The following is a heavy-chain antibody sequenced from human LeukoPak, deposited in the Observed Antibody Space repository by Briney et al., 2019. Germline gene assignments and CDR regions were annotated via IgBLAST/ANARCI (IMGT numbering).Heavy chain of an antibody. J-gene: IGHJ4*02. CDR3: ARGDVFHWLREDY. V-gene: IGHV1-8*01. CDR1: GYTFTSYD. CDR2: MNPNSGNT. Sequence: ASVKVSCKASGYTFTSYDINWVRQATGQGLEWMGWMNPNSGNTGYAQKFQGRVTMPRNTPMSTAYMELRSLRSEDTAVYYCARGDVFHWLREDYWGQGTLVTVSS. D-gene: IGHD5-12*01.